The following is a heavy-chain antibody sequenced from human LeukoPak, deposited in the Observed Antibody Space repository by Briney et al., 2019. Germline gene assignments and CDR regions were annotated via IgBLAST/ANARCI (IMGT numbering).Heavy chain of an antibody. J-gene: IGHJ4*02. V-gene: IGHV3-23*01. CDR3: AKAGRHGNSDFYYFDY. CDR1: GYTFTNYA. D-gene: IGHD4-23*01. CDR2: ISGDGGST. Sequence: PGGSLRLSCAAPGYTFTNYAMTWGPQAPGKGLERVSAISGDGGSTYYADSVKGRFTISRDNSKNTLFLQIISLTAEDTAIYYCAKAGRHGNSDFYYFDYWGQGTMVTVSS.